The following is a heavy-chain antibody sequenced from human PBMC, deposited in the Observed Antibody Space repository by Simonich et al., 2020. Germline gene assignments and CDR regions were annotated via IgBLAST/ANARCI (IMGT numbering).Heavy chain of an antibody. J-gene: IGHJ3*02. Sequence: QVQLVQSGAEVKKPGASVKVSCKASGYTFTGYYMHWVRKAPGQGLEWMGWINPNSGGTNYEKKLQGRVTMTRDTSISTAYMELSRLRSDDTAVYYCARVRFEAFDIWGQGTMVTVSS. V-gene: IGHV1-2*02. CDR1: GYTFTGYY. CDR3: ARVRFEAFDI. CDR2: INPNSGGT.